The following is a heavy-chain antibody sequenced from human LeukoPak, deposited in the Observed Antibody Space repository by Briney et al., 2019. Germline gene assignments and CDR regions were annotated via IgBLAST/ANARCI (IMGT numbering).Heavy chain of an antibody. CDR2: ISYDGSNK. CDR3: ARTEWLLTIAPYTVDY. D-gene: IGHD3-3*01. Sequence: GGSLRLSCAASGFTFSSYGMHWVRQAPGKGLEWVAVISYDGSNKYYADSVKGRFTISRDNSKNTLYLQMNSLRAEDTAVYYCARTEWLLTIAPYTVDYWGQGTLVTVSS. V-gene: IGHV3-30*03. J-gene: IGHJ4*02. CDR1: GFTFSSYG.